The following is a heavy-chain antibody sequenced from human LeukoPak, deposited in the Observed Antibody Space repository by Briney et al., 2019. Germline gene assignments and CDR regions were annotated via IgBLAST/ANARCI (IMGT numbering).Heavy chain of an antibody. J-gene: IGHJ4*02. CDR1: GFIVSSNY. D-gene: IGHD4-17*01. CDR3: ARAPTVTTNFDY. Sequence: VGSLRLSCAASGFIVSSNYMSWVRQAPGKGLEWVSIIYSGDTTFYADSVRGGFTISRDSSENTVYLQMNSLRAEDTAVYYCARAPTVTTNFDYWGQGALVTVSS. CDR2: IYSGDTT. V-gene: IGHV3-66*01.